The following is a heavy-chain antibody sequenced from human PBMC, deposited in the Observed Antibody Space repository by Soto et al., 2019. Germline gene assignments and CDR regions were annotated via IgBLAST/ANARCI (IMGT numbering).Heavy chain of an antibody. Sequence: QVQLVQSGAEVKKPGSSVKVSCKASGGTFSSYAISWVRQAPGQGLEWMGGIIPIFGTANYAQKFQGRVTITADESTSTAYMELSSLRSEDTAVYYCACMLGYCISTSRSTSSGTLDYWGQGTLVTVSS. CDR1: GGTFSSYA. J-gene: IGHJ4*02. D-gene: IGHD2-2*01. V-gene: IGHV1-69*12. CDR2: IIPIFGTA. CDR3: ACMLGYCISTSRSTSSGTLDY.